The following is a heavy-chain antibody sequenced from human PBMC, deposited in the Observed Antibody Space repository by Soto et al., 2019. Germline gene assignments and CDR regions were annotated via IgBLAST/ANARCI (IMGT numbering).Heavy chain of an antibody. CDR1: GYIFSSYY. CDR3: ARGPGGKAFDI. Sequence: QVQLVQSGAEVKKPGASVKVSCKASGYIFSSYYMHWVRQAPGQGLEWMGIINPSGGSTTYAQKFQGRVTMTRDTSTSTVYMELSSLRSEYTAVYYCARGPGGKAFDIWGQGTMVTVSS. D-gene: IGHD1-26*01. J-gene: IGHJ3*02. CDR2: INPSGGST. V-gene: IGHV1-46*01.